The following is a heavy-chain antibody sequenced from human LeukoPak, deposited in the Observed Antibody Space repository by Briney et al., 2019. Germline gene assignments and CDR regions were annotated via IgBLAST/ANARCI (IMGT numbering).Heavy chain of an antibody. Sequence: GSLRLSCAASGFTFSSYGMSWVRQPPGKGLEWIGSIYYSGSTYYNPSLKSRVTISVDTSKNQFSLKLSSVTAADTAVYYCATRETYDSKSADWGQGTLVTVSS. CDR2: IYYSGST. J-gene: IGHJ4*02. V-gene: IGHV4-38-2*01. CDR3: ATRETYDSKSAD. CDR1: GFTFSSYG. D-gene: IGHD3-22*01.